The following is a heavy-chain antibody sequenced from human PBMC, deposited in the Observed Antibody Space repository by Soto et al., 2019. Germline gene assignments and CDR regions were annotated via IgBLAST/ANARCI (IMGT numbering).Heavy chain of an antibody. CDR3: ARLDWDLAPYYYYYSGMDV. V-gene: IGHV5-51*01. J-gene: IGHJ6*02. CDR2: IYPGDSDT. CDR1: GYSFTSYW. Sequence: GESLKISCTGSGYSFTSYWIGWVRQMPGKGLEWMGIIYPGDSDTRYSPSFQGQVTISADKSISTAYLQWSSLKASDTAMYYCARLDWDLAPYYYYYSGMDVWGQGTTVTVSS. D-gene: IGHD3-9*01.